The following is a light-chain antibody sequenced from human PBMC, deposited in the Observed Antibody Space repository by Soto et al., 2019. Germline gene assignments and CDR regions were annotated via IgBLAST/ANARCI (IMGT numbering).Light chain of an antibody. V-gene: IGLV2-14*01. Sequence: QSVLTQPASVSGSPGQSITISCTGTSSDIGAFNYVSWYQQHPGKAPKLMIYEVSNRPSGVSNRFSGSKSGNTASLTISGLQADDEADYYCNSYTSTSSVVFGGGTQLTVL. CDR1: SSDIGAFNY. CDR3: NSYTSTSSVV. J-gene: IGLJ2*01. CDR2: EVS.